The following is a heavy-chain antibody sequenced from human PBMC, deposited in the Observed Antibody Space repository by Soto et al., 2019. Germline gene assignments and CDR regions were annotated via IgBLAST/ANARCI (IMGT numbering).Heavy chain of an antibody. V-gene: IGHV3-23*01. CDR3: AKVPQWLVLGTDYYYGMDV. CDR2: ISGGSANS. J-gene: IGHJ6*02. Sequence: GGSLRLSCAASGFSFSSYAMTWVRQAPGKGLEWVSAISGGSANSYYADSVKGRFTISRDNSKNTLYLQMNSLRAEDTAVYYCAKVPQWLVLGTDYYYGMDVWGQGTTVTVSS. CDR1: GFSFSSYA. D-gene: IGHD6-19*01.